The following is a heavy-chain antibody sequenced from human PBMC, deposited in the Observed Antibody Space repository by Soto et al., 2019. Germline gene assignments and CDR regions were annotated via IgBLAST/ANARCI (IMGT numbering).Heavy chain of an antibody. CDR1: GGTFSSSA. CDR2: IIPTFGTA. J-gene: IGHJ3*02. V-gene: IGHV1-69*06. CDR3: ARSETAGHRGFDI. Sequence: QVQLVQSGAEIREPGSSVKVSCKASGGTFSSSAINWLRQAPGQGPEWMGGIIPTFGTANNIEKFRGRVTITADTSTSTAYMEVSSLTSEDTAMYFCARSETAGHRGFDIWGQGTMVTVSS. D-gene: IGHD6-19*01.